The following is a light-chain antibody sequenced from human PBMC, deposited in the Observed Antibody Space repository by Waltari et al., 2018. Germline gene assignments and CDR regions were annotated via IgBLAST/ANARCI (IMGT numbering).Light chain of an antibody. CDR1: QGISNY. CDR2: AAS. J-gene: IGKJ1*01. V-gene: IGKV1-17*03. Sequence: DIQMTQSPSVMSASVGDRVTITCRASQGISNYLAWFQQKPGKVPKCLIYAASSWQSGVPSRVSGRGSGTEFTLTIRSLQPEDCATYYCLQHKSYPWTFGQGTKVEI. CDR3: LQHKSYPWT.